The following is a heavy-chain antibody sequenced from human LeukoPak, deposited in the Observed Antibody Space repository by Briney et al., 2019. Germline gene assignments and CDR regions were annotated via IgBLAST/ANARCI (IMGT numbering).Heavy chain of an antibody. CDR2: IYYSGST. CDR3: ARQPENYDTLTGYRLWYFDL. CDR1: GGSISSSSYY. Sequence: SETLSLTCTVSGGSISSSSYYWGWIRQPPRKGLEWIGSIYYSGSTYYNPSLKSRVTISVDTSKNQFSLKLSSVTAAATAVYYCARQPENYDTLTGYRLWYFDLWGRGTLVTVSS. D-gene: IGHD3-9*01. J-gene: IGHJ2*01. V-gene: IGHV4-39*01.